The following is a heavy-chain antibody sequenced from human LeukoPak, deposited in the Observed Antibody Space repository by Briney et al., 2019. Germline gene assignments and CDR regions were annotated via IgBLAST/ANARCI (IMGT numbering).Heavy chain of an antibody. J-gene: IGHJ4*02. Sequence: GRSLRLSCAASGFTFSSYAIHWVRQAPGKGLEWVAVISYDGSTKYYADSVKGRFTISRDNSKNTLYLQMNSLRAEDTAVYYCAREGAGQLLSYYFDYWGQGTLVTVSS. CDR2: ISYDGSTK. CDR3: AREGAGQLLSYYFDY. CDR1: GFTFSSYA. D-gene: IGHD2-2*01. V-gene: IGHV3-30-3*01.